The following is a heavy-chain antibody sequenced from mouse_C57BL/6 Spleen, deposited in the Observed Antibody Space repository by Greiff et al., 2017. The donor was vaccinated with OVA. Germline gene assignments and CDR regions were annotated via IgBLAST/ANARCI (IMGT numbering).Heavy chain of an antibody. D-gene: IGHD4-1*01. Sequence: VQLQQSGAELARPGASVKMSCTASGYTFTSYTMHWVNQRPGQGLEWIGYINPSSGYTKYNQKFKDKATLTADKSSNTDYMQLGSLTSEDSAVYYCARSGRYYFDYWGQGTTLTVSS. CDR3: ARSGRYYFDY. CDR1: GYTFTSYT. V-gene: IGHV1-4*01. CDR2: INPSSGYT. J-gene: IGHJ2*01.